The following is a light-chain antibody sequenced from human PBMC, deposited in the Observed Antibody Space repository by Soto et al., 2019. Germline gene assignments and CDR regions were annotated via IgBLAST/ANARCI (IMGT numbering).Light chain of an antibody. CDR2: GAS. J-gene: IGKJ5*01. CDR3: QLYGISPH. V-gene: IGKV3-15*01. CDR1: QNVGNN. Sequence: EIVMTQSPATLSVSPGERATLSCRASQNVGNNLVWYQQKPGQAPRLLIYGASTRAAGIPDRFSGSGSGTDFTLTISSLEPEDFAVYYCQLYGISPHFGQGTRLEI.